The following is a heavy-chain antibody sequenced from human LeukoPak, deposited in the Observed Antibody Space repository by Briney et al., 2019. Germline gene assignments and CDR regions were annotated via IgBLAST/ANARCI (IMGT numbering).Heavy chain of an antibody. J-gene: IGHJ4*02. CDR3: AKELEAAAAFDY. V-gene: IGHV3-43*01. D-gene: IGHD6-13*01. CDR1: GFTFEDYT. CDR2: ISWDGGTR. Sequence: GGSLRLSCAASGFTFEDYTIHWVRLAPGKGLEWVSLISWDGGTRYYADSVKGRFTISRDNSKKSLYLQMNSLRTEDTALYYCAKELEAAAAFDYWGQGTLVTVSS.